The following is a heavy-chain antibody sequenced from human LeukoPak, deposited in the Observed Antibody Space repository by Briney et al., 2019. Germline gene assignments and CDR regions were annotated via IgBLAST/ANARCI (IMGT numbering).Heavy chain of an antibody. Sequence: SETLSLTCTVSGVSINTYFWSWIRQPPGKGLEWIGYVYYNGITNYNPPLKGRVSISLDTSKNQFSLRLNSVTAAETAVYYCASQLGGTTFHWGQGTLVTVSS. D-gene: IGHD1/OR15-1a*01. CDR3: ASQLGGTTFH. V-gene: IGHV4-59*01. CDR2: VYYNGIT. CDR1: GVSINTYF. J-gene: IGHJ4*02.